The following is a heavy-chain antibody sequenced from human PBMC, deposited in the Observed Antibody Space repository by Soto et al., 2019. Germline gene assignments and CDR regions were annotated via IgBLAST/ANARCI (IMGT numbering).Heavy chain of an antibody. CDR1: GYTFTNYG. J-gene: IGHJ6*02. Sequence: ASVKVSCKASGYTFTNYGFSWVRQAPGQGLEWMGWISGYNGNTKYAEKFQGRATMTTDTSTSTAHMELRSLRSDDTAVYYCAREGQAPYYYYGMDVWG. CDR3: AREGQAPYYYYGMDV. V-gene: IGHV1-18*01. CDR2: ISGYNGNT.